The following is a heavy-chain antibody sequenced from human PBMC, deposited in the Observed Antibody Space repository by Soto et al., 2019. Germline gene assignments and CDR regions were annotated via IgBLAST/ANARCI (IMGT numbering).Heavy chain of an antibody. CDR3: ARGVENIVVVLDVFGYYGMDV. CDR1: GYTFTSYD. V-gene: IGHV1-8*01. J-gene: IGHJ6*02. CDR2: MNPNSGNT. D-gene: IGHD2-2*01. Sequence: ASVKVSCKASGYTFTSYDINWVRQATGQGLEWMGWMNPNSGNTGYAQKLQGRVTFTGDTSASTAHMELSSLRSEDTAVYFCARGVENIVVVLDVFGYYGMDVWGQGTTVTVSS.